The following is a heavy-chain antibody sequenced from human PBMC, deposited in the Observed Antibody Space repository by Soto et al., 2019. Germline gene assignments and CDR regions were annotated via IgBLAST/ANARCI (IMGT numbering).Heavy chain of an antibody. D-gene: IGHD6-19*01. Sequence: SGPTLVNPTETLTLTCTVSRFSLINGKVGVSWIRQPPGKALEWLAHIFSNDEKSYRTSLKSRLTISEDTSKSQVVLTMTNVDPVDTATYYCARILFGRSVAGGYFYMDVWGKGT. V-gene: IGHV2-26*01. CDR3: ARILFGRSVAGGYFYMDV. CDR2: IFSNDEK. CDR1: RFSLINGKVG. J-gene: IGHJ6*03.